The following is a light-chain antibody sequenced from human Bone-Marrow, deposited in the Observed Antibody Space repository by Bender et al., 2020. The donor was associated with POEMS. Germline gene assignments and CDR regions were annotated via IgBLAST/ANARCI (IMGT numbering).Light chain of an antibody. Sequence: SVLTPPPSASGTPGQRVTISCSGSSSNIGTNPVNWYQQLPGTAPKLLIYINNQRPSGVPDRFSGSKSGTSASLAISGLQSEDEADYYCAAWEDRLNGWVFGGGTKLTVL. CDR1: SSNIGTNP. J-gene: IGLJ3*02. V-gene: IGLV1-44*01. CDR3: AAWEDRLNGWV. CDR2: INN.